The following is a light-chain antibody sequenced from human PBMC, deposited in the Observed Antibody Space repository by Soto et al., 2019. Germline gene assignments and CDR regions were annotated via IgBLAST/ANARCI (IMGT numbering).Light chain of an antibody. CDR3: ATWDDSLNGWV. V-gene: IGLV1-44*01. CDR1: KSNIGDNP. J-gene: IGLJ3*02. CDR2: SND. Sequence: QSVLTQPPSASGNPGQRVIISCSGSKSNIGDNPVNWFQQFPGTAPKLLIFSNDERPSGVPERFSGSKSGASASLAISGLQSDDEAGYSCATWDDSLNGWVFGGGTQLTVL.